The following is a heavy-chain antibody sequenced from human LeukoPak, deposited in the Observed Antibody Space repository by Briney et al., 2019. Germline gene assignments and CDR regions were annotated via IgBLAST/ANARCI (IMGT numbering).Heavy chain of an antibody. CDR1: GGSFSGYY. CDR2: INHSGST. J-gene: IGHJ4*02. CDR3: ARGRIPTRYYYGSGNLDY. V-gene: IGHV4-34*01. D-gene: IGHD3-10*01. Sequence: SETLSLTCAVNGGSFSGYYWSWIRQPPGKGLEWIGEINHSGSTNYNPSLKSRVTISVDTSKNQFSLKLSSVTAADTAVYYCARGRIPTRYYYGSGNLDYWGQGTLVTVSS.